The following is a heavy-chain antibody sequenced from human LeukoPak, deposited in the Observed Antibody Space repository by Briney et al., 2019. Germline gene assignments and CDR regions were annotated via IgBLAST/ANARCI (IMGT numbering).Heavy chain of an antibody. V-gene: IGHV4-31*03. CDR1: GGSISSGGYY. D-gene: IGHD5-18*01. CDR2: IYYSGST. CDR3: ARHGTERAPCSYGYSRGYFDY. J-gene: IGHJ4*02. Sequence: SETLSLTCTVSGGSISSGGYYWSWIRQHPGKGLEWIGYIYYSGSTYYNPSLKSRVTISVDTSKNQFSLKLSSVTAADTAVYYCARHGTERAPCSYGYSRGYFDYWGQGTLVTVSS.